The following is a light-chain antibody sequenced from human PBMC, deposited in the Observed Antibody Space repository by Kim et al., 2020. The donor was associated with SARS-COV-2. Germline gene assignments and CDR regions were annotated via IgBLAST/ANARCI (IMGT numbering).Light chain of an antibody. CDR1: QSVSSY. Sequence: EIVLTQSPATLSLSPGERATLSCRASQSVSSYLAWYQQKPGQAPRLLIYDASNRATGIPARFSGSGSGTDFTLTISSLEPEDFAVYYCQQRSNWDTFVQGTKLEI. CDR2: DAS. V-gene: IGKV3-11*01. J-gene: IGKJ2*01. CDR3: QQRSNWDT.